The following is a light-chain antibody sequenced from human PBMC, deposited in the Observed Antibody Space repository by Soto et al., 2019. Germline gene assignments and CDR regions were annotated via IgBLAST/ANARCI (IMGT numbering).Light chain of an antibody. V-gene: IGKV1-5*01. Sequence: DVQMTQSPSTLSASVGDRVTITCRASQSIRTWLAWYQQKPGKAPKLLIYNACSLESGVPSRFSGSGSGTEFTLTITSLQPDDFATYYCQQYNAYSRTFGQGTKVEIK. CDR3: QQYNAYSRT. CDR2: NAC. CDR1: QSIRTW. J-gene: IGKJ1*01.